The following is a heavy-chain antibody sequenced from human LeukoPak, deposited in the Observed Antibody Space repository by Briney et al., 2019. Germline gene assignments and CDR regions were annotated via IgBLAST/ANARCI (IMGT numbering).Heavy chain of an antibody. CDR1: GFSFR. V-gene: IGHV3-74*01. D-gene: IGHD3-10*01. J-gene: IGHJ4*02. CDR2: INPDGSTT. Sequence: LPGGSLRLSCVASGFSFRNWVRQAPGKGLEWVSFINPDGSTTNYADSVKGRFTISRDNAKNALYLQMNSLRAEDTAVYYCAKDLHYGSADYWGQGTLVTVSS. CDR3: AKDLHYGSADY.